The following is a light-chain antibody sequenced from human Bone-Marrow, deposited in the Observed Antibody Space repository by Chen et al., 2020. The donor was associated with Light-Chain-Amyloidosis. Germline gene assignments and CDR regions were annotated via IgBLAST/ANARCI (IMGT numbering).Light chain of an antibody. J-gene: IGLJ3*02. V-gene: IGLV3-21*02. Sequence: SYVLTQPSSVSVAPGQTAPIACGGNNIGSTIVHWYQQTPGQAPLLVVYDDSDRPSGIPERLSGSNSGNTATLTISRVEAGDEADYYCQVWDRSSDRPVFGGGTKLTVL. CDR1: NIGSTI. CDR3: QVWDRSSDRPV. CDR2: DDS.